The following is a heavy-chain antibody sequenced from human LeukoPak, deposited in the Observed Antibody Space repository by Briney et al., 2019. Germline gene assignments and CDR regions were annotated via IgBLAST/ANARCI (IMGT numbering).Heavy chain of an antibody. CDR2: INHSGST. CDR3: ARAGVAAAGRVRFDP. Sequence: SETLSLTCAVYGGSSSGYYWSWIRQPPGKGLEWIGEINHSGSTNYNPSLKSRVTISVDTSKNQFSLKLSSVTAADTAVYYCARAGVAAAGRVRFDPWGQGTLVTVSS. V-gene: IGHV4-34*01. D-gene: IGHD6-13*01. CDR1: GGSSSGYY. J-gene: IGHJ5*02.